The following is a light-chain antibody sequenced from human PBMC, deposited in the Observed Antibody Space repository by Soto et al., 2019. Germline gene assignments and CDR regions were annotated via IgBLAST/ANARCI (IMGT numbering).Light chain of an antibody. Sequence: QSVLTQPPSVSGAPGQRVTISCTGSSSNIGAGYDVHWYQQLPGTAPKLLIYGNSNRPSGVPDRFSGSKSGTSASLAITGLQPEDEADYYCQSYDSSLSCRVLFGGGTKLTVL. V-gene: IGLV1-40*01. CDR2: GNS. CDR3: QSYDSSLSCRVL. CDR1: SSNIGAGYD. J-gene: IGLJ2*01.